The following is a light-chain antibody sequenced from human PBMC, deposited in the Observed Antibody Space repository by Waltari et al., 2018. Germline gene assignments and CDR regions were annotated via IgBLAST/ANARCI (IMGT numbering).Light chain of an antibody. J-gene: IGLJ2*01. CDR3: SSYTSSSTLEVV. Sequence: QSALTQPASVSGSPGQSITISCTGTRSDVGGYNYVSWYQQHPGKAPKLMIYEVSNRPSGVSNRFSGSKSGNTASLTISGLQAEDEADYYCSSYTSSSTLEVVFGGGTKLTVL. CDR2: EVS. CDR1: RSDVGGYNY. V-gene: IGLV2-14*01.